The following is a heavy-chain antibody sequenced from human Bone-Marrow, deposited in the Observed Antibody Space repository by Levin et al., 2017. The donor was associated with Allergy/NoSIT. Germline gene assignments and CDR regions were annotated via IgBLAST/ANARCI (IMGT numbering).Heavy chain of an antibody. CDR2: IYPGDSDT. D-gene: IGHD7-27*01. CDR3: ARPRLGMDWYFDL. J-gene: IGHJ2*01. V-gene: IGHV5-51*01. Sequence: GESLKISCKGSGYSFSTHWIAWVRQVPGKGLEWMGIIYPGDSDTRYSPSFEGRVTISADTSTDTAYVQWKSLTASDSGIYYCARPRLGMDWYFDLWGRGTLVTVSS. CDR1: GYSFSTHW.